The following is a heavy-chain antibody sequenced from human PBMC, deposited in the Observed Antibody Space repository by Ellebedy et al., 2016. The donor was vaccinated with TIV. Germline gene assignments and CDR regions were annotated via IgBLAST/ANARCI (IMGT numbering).Heavy chain of an antibody. CDR1: GFTFSKYS. CDR3: ARSRALRGVTFDY. D-gene: IGHD3-10*01. CDR2: VFDNGGST. V-gene: IGHV3-64*02. Sequence: GESLKISCAASGFTFSKYSMHWVRQAPGKGLEYVSAVFDNGGSTFYADSVKGRFTISRDSAKNSLYLQMNSLRDEDTAVYYCARSRALRGVTFDYWGQGTLVTVSS. J-gene: IGHJ4*02.